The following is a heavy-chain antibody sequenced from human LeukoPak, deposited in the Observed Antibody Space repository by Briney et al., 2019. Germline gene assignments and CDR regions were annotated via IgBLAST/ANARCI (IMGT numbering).Heavy chain of an antibody. Sequence: GGSLRLSCAASGFTFNTYAMSCVRQPPGEGLEWVSSISVSGVSTYYAGSVRGRFTISRDNSKHTLYLQMNSLMADDTAVYYCAKEHLTARLFDCWGQGTLVTVSS. CDR1: GFTFNTYA. CDR3: AKEHLTARLFDC. D-gene: IGHD6-6*01. CDR2: ISVSGVST. V-gene: IGHV3-23*01. J-gene: IGHJ4*02.